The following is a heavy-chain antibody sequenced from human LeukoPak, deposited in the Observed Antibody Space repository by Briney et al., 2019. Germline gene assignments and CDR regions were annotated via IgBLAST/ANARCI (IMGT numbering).Heavy chain of an antibody. CDR3: ARDSPTWAFDY. CDR2: LYSGGSA. Sequence: GGSLRLSCAASGFTISSNYMSWVRQAPGKGLEWVSVLYSGGSAYYADSVRGRFTISRDNSKNTLYLQMSSLRAEDTAVYYCARDSPTWAFDYWGQGTLVTVSS. D-gene: IGHD2/OR15-2a*01. CDR1: GFTISSNY. V-gene: IGHV3-53*01. J-gene: IGHJ4*02.